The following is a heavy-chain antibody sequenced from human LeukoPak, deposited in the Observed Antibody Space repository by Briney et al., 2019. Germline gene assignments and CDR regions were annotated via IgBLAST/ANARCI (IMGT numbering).Heavy chain of an antibody. Sequence: PGGSLRLSCAASGFTFSSYAMSWVRQAPGKGLEWVSAISGSGGSTFYADSVKGRFTISRDSSTNTLYLQMNSLRAEDTAVYYCASGKNRYLLPRFDYWGQGTLVTVSS. V-gene: IGHV3-23*01. D-gene: IGHD3-9*01. J-gene: IGHJ4*02. CDR2: ISGSGGST. CDR1: GFTFSSYA. CDR3: ASGKNRYLLPRFDY.